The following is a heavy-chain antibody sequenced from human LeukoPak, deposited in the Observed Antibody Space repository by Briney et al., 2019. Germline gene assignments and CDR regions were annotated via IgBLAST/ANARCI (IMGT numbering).Heavy chain of an antibody. J-gene: IGHJ4*02. V-gene: IGHV1-46*01. CDR3: ARVSLYYYDSSGYYFDY. CDR2: SGGST. Sequence: SGGSTSYAQKFQGRVTMTRDTSTSTVYMELSSPRSEDTAVYYCARVSLYYYDSSGYYFDYWGQGTLVTVSS. D-gene: IGHD3-22*01.